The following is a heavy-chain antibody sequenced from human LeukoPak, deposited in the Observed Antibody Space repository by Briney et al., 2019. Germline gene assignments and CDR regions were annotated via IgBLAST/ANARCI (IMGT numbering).Heavy chain of an antibody. CDR3: ARDRGVYSYGYIRYFDY. D-gene: IGHD5-18*01. CDR1: GGSFSGYY. J-gene: IGHJ4*02. CDR2: INHSGST. V-gene: IGHV4-34*01. Sequence: SETLSLTCAVYGGSFSGYYWSWLRQPPGKGLEWIGEINHSGSTNYNPSLKSRVTISVDTSKNQFSLKLSSVTAADTAVYYCARDRGVYSYGYIRYFDYWGQGTLVTVSS.